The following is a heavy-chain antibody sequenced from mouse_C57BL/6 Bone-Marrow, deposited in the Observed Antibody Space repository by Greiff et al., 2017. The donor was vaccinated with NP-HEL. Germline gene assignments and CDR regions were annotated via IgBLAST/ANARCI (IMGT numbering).Heavy chain of an antibody. Sequence: QVHVKQSGAELARPGASVKLSCKASGYTFTSYGISWVKQRTGQGLEWIGEIYPRSGNTYYNEKFKGKATLTADKSSSTAYMELRSLTSEDSAVYFCAELAYWGQGTLVTVSA. CDR1: GYTFTSYG. CDR2: IYPRSGNT. J-gene: IGHJ3*01. V-gene: IGHV1-81*01. CDR3: AELAY.